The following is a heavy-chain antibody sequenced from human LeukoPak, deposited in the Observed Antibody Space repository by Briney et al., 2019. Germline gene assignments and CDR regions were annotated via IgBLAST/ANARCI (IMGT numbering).Heavy chain of an antibody. CDR1: GFTFSSYA. J-gene: IGHJ6*03. V-gene: IGHV3-23*01. D-gene: IGHD1-1*01. Sequence: GGSLRLSCAASGFTFSSYAMTWVRQAPGKGLEWVSTISGSGGSTYYADSVKGRFTISRDNSKNTLYLQMNSLRAEDTAVYYCAKNDGNLPYYYYYMDVWGKGTTVTVSS. CDR3: AKNDGNLPYYYYYMDV. CDR2: ISGSGGST.